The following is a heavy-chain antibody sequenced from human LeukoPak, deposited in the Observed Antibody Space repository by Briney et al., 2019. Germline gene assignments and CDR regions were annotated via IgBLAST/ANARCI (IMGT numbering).Heavy chain of an antibody. J-gene: IGHJ3*02. V-gene: IGHV4-31*03. CDR2: IYYSGST. Sequence: SQTLSLTCTVSGGSISSGGYYWSWIRQHPGKGLEWIGYIYYSGSTYYNPSLKSRVTISVDTSKNQFSLKLSSVTAADTAVYYCARYTVTTQKDVFDIWGQGTMVTVSS. CDR1: GGSISSGGYY. D-gene: IGHD4-17*01. CDR3: ARYTVTTQKDVFDI.